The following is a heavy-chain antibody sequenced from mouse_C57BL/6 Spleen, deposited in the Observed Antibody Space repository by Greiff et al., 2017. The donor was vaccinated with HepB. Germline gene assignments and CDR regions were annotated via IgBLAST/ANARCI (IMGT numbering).Heavy chain of an antibody. Sequence: QVTLKESGPGILQSSQTLSLTCSFSGFSLSTSGMGVSWIRQPSGKGLEWLAHIYWDDDKRYNPSLKSRLTISKDTSRNQVFLKITSVDTADTATYYCARIITTVVTRGYAMDYWGQGTSVTVSS. D-gene: IGHD1-1*01. CDR2: IYWDDDK. CDR1: GFSLSTSGMG. J-gene: IGHJ4*01. CDR3: ARIITTVVTRGYAMDY. V-gene: IGHV8-12*01.